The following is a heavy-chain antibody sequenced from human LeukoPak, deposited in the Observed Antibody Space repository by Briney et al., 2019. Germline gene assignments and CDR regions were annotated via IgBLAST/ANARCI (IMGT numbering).Heavy chain of an antibody. CDR1: GFTFSSYS. CDR2: ISSSNTI. Sequence: GGSLRLSCAASGFTFSSYSMIWVRQAPGKGLEWGSYISSSNTIYYADSVKGRFTISRDNAKNSLYLQMNSLRAEDTAVYYCARELYSDYWGQGTLVTVSS. D-gene: IGHD2-15*01. CDR3: ARELYSDY. J-gene: IGHJ4*02. V-gene: IGHV3-48*01.